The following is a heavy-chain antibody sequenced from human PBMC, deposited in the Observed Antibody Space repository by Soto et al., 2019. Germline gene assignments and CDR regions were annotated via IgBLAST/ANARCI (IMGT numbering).Heavy chain of an antibody. CDR2: IYPGDSDT. D-gene: IGHD1-26*01. V-gene: IGHV5-51*01. CDR1: GYSFTSYW. J-gene: IGHJ5*02. CDR3: ARRGSVPRIVGATTHWFDP. Sequence: GESLKISCKGSGYSFTSYWIGWVRQMPGKGLEWMGIIYPGDSDTRYSPSFQGQVTISADKSISTAYLQWSSLKASDTAMYYCARRGSVPRIVGATTHWFDPWGQGTLVTVSS.